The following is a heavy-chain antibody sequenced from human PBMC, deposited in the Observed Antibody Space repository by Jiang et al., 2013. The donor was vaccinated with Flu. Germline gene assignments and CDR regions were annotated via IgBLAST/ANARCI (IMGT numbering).Heavy chain of an antibody. V-gene: IGHV4-59*08. D-gene: IGHD5-24*01. CDR1: GGSISSYY. CDR2: IYYSGST. J-gene: IGHJ5*02. CDR3: ARHRGVGDGYNPNWFDP. Sequence: SGPGLVKPSETLSLTCTVSGGSISSYYWSWIRQPPGKGLEWIGYIYYSGSTNYNPSLKSRVTISVDTSKNQFSLKLSSVTAADTAVYYCARHRGVGDGYNPNWFDPWGQGTLVTVSS.